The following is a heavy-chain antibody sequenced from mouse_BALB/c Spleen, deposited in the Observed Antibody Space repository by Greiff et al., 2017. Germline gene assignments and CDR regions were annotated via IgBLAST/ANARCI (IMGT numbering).Heavy chain of an antibody. Sequence: LVESGAELVKPGASVKLSCTASGFNITDTYMHWVKQRPEQGLEWIGRIDPANGNTKYAPKFQSKATITADTSSNTAYLQLSGLTSEDTAVYYCARDGSGSAWFAYWGQGTLVTVSA. J-gene: IGHJ3*01. V-gene: IGHV14-3*02. CDR1: GFNITDTY. CDR2: IDPANGNT. CDR3: ARDGSGSAWFAY. D-gene: IGHD1-1*01.